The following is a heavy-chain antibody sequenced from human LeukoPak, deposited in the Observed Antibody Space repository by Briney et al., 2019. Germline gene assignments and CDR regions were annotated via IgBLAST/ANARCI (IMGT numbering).Heavy chain of an antibody. J-gene: IGHJ5*02. CDR3: ARRADGDYYGSGSYYSNWFDP. CDR2: IIPIFGTA. D-gene: IGHD3-10*01. CDR1: VCSFVKYA. Sequence: GAPVKVSCKASVCSFVKYAISWVRQAPGQGLEWMGGIIPIFGTANYAQKFQGRVTITADESTSTAYMELSSLRSEDTAVYYCARRADGDYYGSGSYYSNWFDPWGQGTLVTVSS. V-gene: IGHV1-69*13.